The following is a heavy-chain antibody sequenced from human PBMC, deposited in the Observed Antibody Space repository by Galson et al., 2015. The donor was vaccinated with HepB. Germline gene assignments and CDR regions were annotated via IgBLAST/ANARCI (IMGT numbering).Heavy chain of an antibody. V-gene: IGHV3-21*01. CDR1: GFTFSSYS. J-gene: IGHJ3*02. D-gene: IGHD3-10*01. CDR3: ARDSAYGSGSYYNVGAFDI. CDR2: ISSSSSYI. Sequence: LRLSCAASGFTFSSYSMNWVRQAPGKGLEWVSSISSSSSYIYYADSVKGRFTISRDNAKNSLYLQMNSLRAEDTAVYYCARDSAYGSGSYYNVGAFDIWGQGTMVTVSS.